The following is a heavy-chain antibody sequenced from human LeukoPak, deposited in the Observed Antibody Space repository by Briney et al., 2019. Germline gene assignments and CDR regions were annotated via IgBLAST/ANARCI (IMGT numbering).Heavy chain of an antibody. Sequence: PGGSLRLSCAASGFPFSNYAMSWVRQAPGKGLEWVSSLISSGAVTYYADSVKGRFTISRDNSKNTVHLQMDSLRAEDSAVYYCAKNAGYSYGLYYFWGQGTLVTVSS. CDR2: LISSGAVT. CDR1: GFPFSNYA. J-gene: IGHJ4*02. CDR3: AKNAGYSYGLYYF. D-gene: IGHD5-18*01. V-gene: IGHV3-23*01.